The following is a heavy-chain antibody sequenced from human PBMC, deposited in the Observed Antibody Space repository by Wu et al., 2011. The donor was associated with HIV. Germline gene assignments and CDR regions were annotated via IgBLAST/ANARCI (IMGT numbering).Heavy chain of an antibody. D-gene: IGHD6-13*01. J-gene: IGHJ4*02. V-gene: IGHV1-2*02. CDR2: INPNNGDT. Sequence: QVQLVQSGAEVKKPGASVKVSCKASGYTFTGYYMHWVRQAPGQGLEWMGWINPNNGDTNYAQKFQGRVTMTRDTSISTDHMELSRLRSDDTAVYYCAREGQQLGFDFWGQGTLVTVSS. CDR3: AREGQQLGFDF. CDR1: GYTFTGYY.